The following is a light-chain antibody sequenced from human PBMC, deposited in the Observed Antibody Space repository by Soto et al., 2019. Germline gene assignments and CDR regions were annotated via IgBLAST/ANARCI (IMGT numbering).Light chain of an antibody. CDR1: QSVSSNY. J-gene: IGKJ1*01. CDR3: QQYVSSPWT. V-gene: IGKV3-20*01. Sequence: EIVLTQSPGTLSLSPGERATLSCRASQSVSSNYLAWYQQKPGQAPRPLIYGASSRATCIPGRFSGSGAGPDFTLNIIRLESEDFAVYYCQQYVSSPWTFGQGTKVEIK. CDR2: GAS.